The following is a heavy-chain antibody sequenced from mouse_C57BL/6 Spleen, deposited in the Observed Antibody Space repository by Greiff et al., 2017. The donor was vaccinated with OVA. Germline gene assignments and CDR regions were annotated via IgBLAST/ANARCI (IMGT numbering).Heavy chain of an antibody. V-gene: IGHV1-76*01. J-gene: IGHJ3*01. CDR1: GYTFTDYY. Sequence: QVQLQQSGAELVRPGASVKLSCKASGYTFTDYYINWVKQRPGQGLEWIARIYPGSGNTYYNEKFKGKATLTAEKSSSTAYMQLSSLTSEDSAVDFCARRGNDGSWFAYWGQGTMVTVSA. CDR2: IYPGSGNT. CDR3: ARRGNDGSWFAY. D-gene: IGHD2-3*01.